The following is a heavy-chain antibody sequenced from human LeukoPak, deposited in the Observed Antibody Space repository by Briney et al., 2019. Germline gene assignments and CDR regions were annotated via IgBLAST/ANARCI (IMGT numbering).Heavy chain of an antibody. J-gene: IGHJ4*02. V-gene: IGHV3-74*01. D-gene: IGHD6-19*01. CDR2: INSDGSST. CDR1: GFTFSSYW. Sequence: PGGSLRLSCAASGFTFSSYWMHWVRQAPGKGLVWVSRINSDGSSTSYADSVKGRFTISRDSAKNTLYLQMNSLRAEDTAVYYCARGSGWFYFDYWGQGALVTVSS. CDR3: ARGSGWFYFDY.